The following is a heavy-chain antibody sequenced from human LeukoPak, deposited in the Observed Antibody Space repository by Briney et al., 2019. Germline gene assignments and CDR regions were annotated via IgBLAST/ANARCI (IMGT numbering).Heavy chain of an antibody. Sequence: GESLKISCKGSGYSFTSYWIGWVRQMPGKGLEWMGIIYPGDSDTRYSPSFQGQVTISADKSISTAYLQWSSLKASDTATYYCARLVSGIVVVPDAFDIWGQGTMVTVSS. CDR2: IYPGDSDT. CDR3: ARLVSGIVVVPDAFDI. J-gene: IGHJ3*02. D-gene: IGHD2-2*01. V-gene: IGHV5-51*01. CDR1: GYSFTSYW.